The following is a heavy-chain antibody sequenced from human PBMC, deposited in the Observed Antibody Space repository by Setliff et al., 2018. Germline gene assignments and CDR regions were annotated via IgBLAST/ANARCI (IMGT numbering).Heavy chain of an antibody. CDR2: ISYSGIT. Sequence: SSETLSLTCNVSGASVSSHYWDWIRQPPGKGLEWIGFISYSGITTYNVSLESRVSISVDTSKNQLSLTLSSVTAADTAVYYCVREGYSEYFQDWGRGTLVTVSS. D-gene: IGHD1-1*01. V-gene: IGHV4-59*02. J-gene: IGHJ1*01. CDR3: VREGYSEYFQD. CDR1: GASVSSHY.